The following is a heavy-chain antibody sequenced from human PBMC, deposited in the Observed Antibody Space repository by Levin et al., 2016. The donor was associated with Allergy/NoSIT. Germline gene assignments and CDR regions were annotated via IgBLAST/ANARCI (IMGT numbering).Heavy chain of an antibody. V-gene: IGHV1-8*01. CDR3: ARGWGSNEFDY. J-gene: IGHJ4*02. Sequence: WVRQAPGQGLEWMGWMNPNSGNTGYAQKFQGRVTMTRNTSISTAYMELSSLRSEDTAVYYCARGWGSNEFDYWGQGTLVTVSS. CDR2: MNPNSGNT. D-gene: IGHD1-1*01.